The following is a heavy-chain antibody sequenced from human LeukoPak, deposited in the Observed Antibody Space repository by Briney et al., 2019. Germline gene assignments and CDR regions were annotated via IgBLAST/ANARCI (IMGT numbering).Heavy chain of an antibody. CDR3: ARDLSGVTGYTYGRGIDY. CDR2: ISSSSSYI. CDR1: GFTFSSYS. Sequence: GGSLRLSCAASGFTFSSYSMNWVRQAPGKGLEWVSSISSSSSYIYYADSVKGRFTVSRDNAKNSLYLQMNSLRAEDTAVYYCARDLSGVTGYTYGRGIDYWGQGTLVTVSS. J-gene: IGHJ4*02. V-gene: IGHV3-21*01. D-gene: IGHD5-18*01.